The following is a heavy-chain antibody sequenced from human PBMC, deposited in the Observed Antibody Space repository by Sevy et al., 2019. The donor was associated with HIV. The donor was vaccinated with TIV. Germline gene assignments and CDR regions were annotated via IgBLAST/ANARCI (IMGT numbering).Heavy chain of an antibody. V-gene: IGHV3-21*06. CDR1: QFTFHDYT. CDR2: ISSGSSYI. Sequence: GGSLRLSCAASQFTFHDYTMNWVRQTPGKGLEWISYISSGSSYIRYADSVKGRFTISRDNAENSLYLQMNRLSAEDTGVYFCARDRDYYGSGTYDYWGQGTLVTVSS. J-gene: IGHJ4*02. D-gene: IGHD3-10*01. CDR3: ARDRDYYGSGTYDY.